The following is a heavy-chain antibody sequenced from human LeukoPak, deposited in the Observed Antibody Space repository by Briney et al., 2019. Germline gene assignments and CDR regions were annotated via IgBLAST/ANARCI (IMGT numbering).Heavy chain of an antibody. Sequence: GGSLRLSCAASGFTFDNFAMHWVRHAPGKGLEWVSGITWNSRVKTYTPSVKGRFTISRDNSKNTLYLQMNSLRAEDTAVYYCANSIAAAGRTYYWGQGTLVTVSS. J-gene: IGHJ4*02. D-gene: IGHD6-13*01. CDR2: ITWNSRVK. CDR3: ANSIAAAGRTYY. V-gene: IGHV3-9*01. CDR1: GFTFDNFA.